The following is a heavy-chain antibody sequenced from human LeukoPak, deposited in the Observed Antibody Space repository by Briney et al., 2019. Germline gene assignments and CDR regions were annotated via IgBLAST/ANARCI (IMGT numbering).Heavy chain of an antibody. J-gene: IGHJ4*02. V-gene: IGHV1-2*02. Sequence: ASVKVSCKASGYTFTGYYMHWVRQAPGQGLEWMGWINPNSGGTNYAQKFQGRVTMTRDTSISTAYMELSSLRSEDTAVYYCARGRYDSSGYYFDYWGQGTLVTVSS. D-gene: IGHD3-22*01. CDR2: INPNSGGT. CDR1: GYTFTGYY. CDR3: ARGRYDSSGYYFDY.